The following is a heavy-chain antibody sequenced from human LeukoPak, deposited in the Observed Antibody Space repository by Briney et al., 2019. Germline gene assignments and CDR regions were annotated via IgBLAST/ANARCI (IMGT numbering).Heavy chain of an antibody. CDR1: GYTFTSYG. Sequence: ASVKVSCKASGYTFTSYGISWVRQAPGQGLEWMGWISAYNGNTNYAQKLQGRVTMTTDTSTSTAYMELRSLRSDDTAVYYCARDMRAYDFWSSYYTPQGVVPFDYWGQGTLVTVSS. CDR3: ARDMRAYDFWSSYYTPQGVVPFDY. CDR2: ISAYNGNT. D-gene: IGHD3-3*01. J-gene: IGHJ4*02. V-gene: IGHV1-18*01.